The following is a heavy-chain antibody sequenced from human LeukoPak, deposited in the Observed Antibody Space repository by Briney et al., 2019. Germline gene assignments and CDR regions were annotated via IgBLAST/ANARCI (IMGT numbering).Heavy chain of an antibody. V-gene: IGHV3-7*01. CDR3: ARELGSTGSHGEGY. J-gene: IGHJ4*02. CDR2: IKQDGSEK. Sequence: PGRSLRLSCAASGFTFSSYWMSWVRQAPGKGLEWVANIKQDGSEKYYVDSVKGRFTISRDNAKNSLYLQMNSLRAEDTAVYYCARELGSTGSHGEGYWGQGTLVTVSS. D-gene: IGHD3-10*01. CDR1: GFTFSSYW.